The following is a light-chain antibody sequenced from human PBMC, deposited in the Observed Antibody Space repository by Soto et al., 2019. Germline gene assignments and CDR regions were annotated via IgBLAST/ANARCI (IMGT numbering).Light chain of an antibody. Sequence: EIVLTQSPGTLSLSPGERATLSCRASQSVSSYYLAWYQQKPGQAPRLLIYGSSSRATGIPDRFSGSGSGTDFTFTISRLEPEDFAVYYCQQYGSSLSWTFGQGTKVEIK. V-gene: IGKV3-20*01. CDR1: QSVSSYY. CDR2: GSS. CDR3: QQYGSSLSWT. J-gene: IGKJ1*01.